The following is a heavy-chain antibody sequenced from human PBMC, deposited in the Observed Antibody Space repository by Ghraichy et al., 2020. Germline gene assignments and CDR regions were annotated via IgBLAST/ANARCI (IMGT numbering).Heavy chain of an antibody. CDR3: TRLEDASNWPSFDY. CDR2: IRSRANNYAT. D-gene: IGHD4-11*01. Sequence: GESLHISCAASGFTFSGSAVHWVRQASGKGLEWVGRIRSRANNYATLYAAAVKGRFTISRDDSKNTAYLEMNSLKIEDTAVYYCTRLEDASNWPSFDYWGQGTPVTVSS. J-gene: IGHJ4*02. V-gene: IGHV3-73*01. CDR1: GFTFSGSA.